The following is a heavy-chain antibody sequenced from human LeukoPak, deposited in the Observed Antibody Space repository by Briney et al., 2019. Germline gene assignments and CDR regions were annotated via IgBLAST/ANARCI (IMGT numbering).Heavy chain of an antibody. CDR3: ARTYYYYYGMDV. V-gene: IGHV3-7*03. J-gene: IGHJ6*02. CDR2: IKNDGAVK. Sequence: GGSLRLSCAASGFTFSYHWMTWVRQAPGKGLEWVANIKNDGAVKNYVDSVKGRFTISRDNAKNSLYLQMNSLRAEDTAVYYCARTYYYYYGMDVWGQGTTVTVSS. CDR1: GFTFSYHW.